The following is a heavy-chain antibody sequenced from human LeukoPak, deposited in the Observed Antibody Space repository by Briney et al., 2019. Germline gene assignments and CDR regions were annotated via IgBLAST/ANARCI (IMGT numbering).Heavy chain of an antibody. V-gene: IGHV3-23*01. J-gene: IGHJ3*02. CDR3: ASDDALET. CDR2: ISNSGGST. CDR1: GFTFSSYA. Sequence: GGSLRLSCAASGFTFSSYAMSWVRQAPGKGLEWVSAISNSGGSTYYADSVNGRFTISRDNSRNTLYLQMRSLRSEDTAVYYCASDDALETWGQGTRVTVSS.